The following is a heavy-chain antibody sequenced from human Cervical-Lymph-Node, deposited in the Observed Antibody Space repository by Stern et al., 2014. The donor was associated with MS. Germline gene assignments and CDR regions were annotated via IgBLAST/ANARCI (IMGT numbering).Heavy chain of an antibody. CDR2: IYWDDDK. D-gene: IGHD2-15*01. CDR3: AHSRVKYCRGGTCYSSLFDF. J-gene: IGHJ5*01. Sequence: ESGPTLVKPTQTLTLTCTVSGFSLSTPGVGVGWIRQPPGKALEWLALIYWDDDKLYSPSLKNRLTIIKDTSKNQVILTMTNVDPVDTATYYCAHSRVKYCRGGTCYSSLFDFWGQGTLITVSS. V-gene: IGHV2-5*02. CDR1: GFSLSTPGVG.